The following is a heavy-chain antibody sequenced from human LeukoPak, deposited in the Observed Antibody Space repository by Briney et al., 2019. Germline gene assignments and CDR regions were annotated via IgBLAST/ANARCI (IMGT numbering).Heavy chain of an antibody. CDR3: ARGGAARPDY. Sequence: PGGSLRLSCAASGITLNIFAMNWVRQPPGKGPEWIAYISSSSNNINYADSVKGRFTISRDNAKNSMYLQVNSLRVEDTAEYFCARGGAARPDYWGQGTLVTVSS. CDR1: GITLNIFA. V-gene: IGHV3-48*01. J-gene: IGHJ4*02. CDR2: ISSSSNNI. D-gene: IGHD6-6*01.